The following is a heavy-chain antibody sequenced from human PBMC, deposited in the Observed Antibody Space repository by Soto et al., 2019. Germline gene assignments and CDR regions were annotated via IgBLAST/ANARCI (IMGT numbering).Heavy chain of an antibody. Sequence: RRLSCAASGFTFSNAWMSWARQAPGKGLEWVGRIKSKTDGGTTDYAAPVKGRFTISRDDSKNTLYLQMNSLKTEDTAVYYCTTDRTGTYATHYYYYGMDVWGQGTTVTVSS. V-gene: IGHV3-15*01. CDR3: TTDRTGTYATHYYYYGMDV. D-gene: IGHD1-7*01. J-gene: IGHJ6*02. CDR2: IKSKTDGGTT. CDR1: GFTFSNAW.